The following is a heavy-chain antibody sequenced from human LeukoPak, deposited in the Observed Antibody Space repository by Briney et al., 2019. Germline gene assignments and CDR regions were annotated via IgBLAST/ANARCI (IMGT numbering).Heavy chain of an antibody. CDR3: TRMLLYESSSYRPSDY. Sequence: GVSLTLSCATYGFIFKNYWMRWLRQAPGKGLERVAKIKEDGSEKKYVDSVKGRFTISRDNAENAVHLEMISLRAEDTAVYYCTRMLLYESSSYRPSDYWGQGTLVTVSS. D-gene: IGHD3-22*01. CDR2: IKEDGSEK. J-gene: IGHJ4*02. CDR1: GFIFKNYW. V-gene: IGHV3-7*01.